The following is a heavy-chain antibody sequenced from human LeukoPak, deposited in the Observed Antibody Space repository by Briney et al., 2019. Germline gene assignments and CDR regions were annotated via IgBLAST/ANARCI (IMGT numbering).Heavy chain of an antibody. V-gene: IGHV4-28*01. CDR1: GYSISSSNW. CDR3: ARKGGDYVWGSYPLDY. Sequence: SETLSLTCAVSGYSISSSNWWGRIRQPPGKGLEWIGYIYYSGSTYYNPSLKSRVTMSVDTSKNQFSLKLSSVTAVDTAVYYCARKGGDYVWGSYPLDYWGQGTLVTVSS. J-gene: IGHJ4*02. D-gene: IGHD3-16*01. CDR2: IYYSGST.